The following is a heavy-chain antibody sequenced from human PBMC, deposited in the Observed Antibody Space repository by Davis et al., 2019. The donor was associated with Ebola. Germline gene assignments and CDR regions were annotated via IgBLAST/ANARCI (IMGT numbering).Heavy chain of an antibody. J-gene: IGHJ4*02. CDR3: ARHRKYGSGWYGEGY. D-gene: IGHD6-19*01. V-gene: IGHV4-39*01. Sequence: MPGGSLRLSCTVSGDSISSSTYHWGWIRQPPGKGLEWIGSIYYSGSTYYNPSLKSRVTISVDTSKNEFSLKLSSVTAADTAVYYCARHRKYGSGWYGEGYWGQGTLVTVSP. CDR2: IYYSGST. CDR1: GDSISSSTYH.